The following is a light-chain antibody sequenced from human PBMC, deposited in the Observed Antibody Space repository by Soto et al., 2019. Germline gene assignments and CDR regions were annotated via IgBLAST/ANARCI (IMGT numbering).Light chain of an antibody. Sequence: LSLSPGERAPLSCRASQSVSSSYLAWYQQKPGQAPRLLIYGASSRATGIPDRFSGSGSGTDFTLTISGLEPEDFAVYYCQQYGSSRITFGQGTRLEIK. J-gene: IGKJ5*01. CDR3: QQYGSSRIT. CDR1: QSVSSSY. V-gene: IGKV3-20*01. CDR2: GAS.